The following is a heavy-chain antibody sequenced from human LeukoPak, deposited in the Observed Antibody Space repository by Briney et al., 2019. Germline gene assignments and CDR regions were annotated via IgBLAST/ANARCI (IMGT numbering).Heavy chain of an antibody. V-gene: IGHV1-2*02. D-gene: IGHD6-6*01. Sequence: ASVKVCCKASGYTLTGYYMHWVRQAPGQGLEWMGWINPNSGGTNYAQKFQGRVTMTRDTSISTAYTELSRLRSDDTAVYYCARVARIAARLESNFDYWGQGTLVTVSS. CDR1: GYTLTGYY. J-gene: IGHJ4*02. CDR3: ARVARIAARLESNFDY. CDR2: INPNSGGT.